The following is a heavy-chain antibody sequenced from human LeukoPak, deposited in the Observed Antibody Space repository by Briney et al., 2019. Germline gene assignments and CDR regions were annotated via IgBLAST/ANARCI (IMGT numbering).Heavy chain of an antibody. CDR1: GFTFSSYA. J-gene: IGHJ4*02. Sequence: GSLRLSCAASGFTFSSYAMSWVRQPPGKGLEWIGEINHSGSTNYNPSLKSRVTISVDTSKNQFSLKLSSVTAADTAVYYCARGDYDSSGQFDYWGQGTLVTVSS. V-gene: IGHV4-34*01. CDR2: INHSGST. CDR3: ARGDYDSSGQFDY. D-gene: IGHD3-22*01.